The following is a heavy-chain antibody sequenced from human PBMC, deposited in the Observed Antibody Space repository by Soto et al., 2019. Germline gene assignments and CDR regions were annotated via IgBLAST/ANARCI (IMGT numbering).Heavy chain of an antibody. D-gene: IGHD3-16*02. Sequence: SETLSLTCTVSGGSISSSSYYWGWIRQPPGKGLEWIGSIYYSGSTYYNPSLKSRVTISVDTSKNQFSLKLSSVTAADTAVYYCARHRLGDYVWGSYPDNWFDPWGQGTLVTVSS. J-gene: IGHJ5*02. CDR1: GGSISSSSYY. V-gene: IGHV4-39*01. CDR3: ARHRLGDYVWGSYPDNWFDP. CDR2: IYYSGST.